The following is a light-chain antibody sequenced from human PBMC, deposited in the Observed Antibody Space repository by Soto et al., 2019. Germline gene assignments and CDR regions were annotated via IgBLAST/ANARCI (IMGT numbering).Light chain of an antibody. J-gene: IGKJ5*01. CDR3: RQYNNWPYT. V-gene: IGKV3-15*01. Sequence: ETVMTQSPATLSVSPGERATLSCRASQSVSSNLAWYQHKPGQAPRLLMYGASTRASGIPARFSGSGSGTEFTLTITSLQSEDFAVYYCRQYNNWPYTFGQGTRLEIK. CDR1: QSVSSN. CDR2: GAS.